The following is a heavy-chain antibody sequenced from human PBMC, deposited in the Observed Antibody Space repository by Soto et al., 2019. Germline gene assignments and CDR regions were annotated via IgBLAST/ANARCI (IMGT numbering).Heavy chain of an antibody. J-gene: IGHJ4*02. V-gene: IGHV3-23*01. Sequence: EVQLLESGGGLVQPGGSLRLSCAASGFTFSSYAMSWVRQAPGKGREWVSAISGSGGSTYYADSVKGRFTISRDNSKNTLYLQMNSLRAEDTAVYYCAKDSAYYDFWSGYSGCFDYWGQGTLVTVSS. CDR1: GFTFSSYA. D-gene: IGHD3-3*01. CDR2: ISGSGGST. CDR3: AKDSAYYDFWSGYSGCFDY.